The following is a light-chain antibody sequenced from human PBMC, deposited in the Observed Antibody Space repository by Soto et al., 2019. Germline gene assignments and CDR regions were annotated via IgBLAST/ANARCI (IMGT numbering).Light chain of an antibody. J-gene: IGKJ5*01. CDR1: QSIGRY. V-gene: IGKV3-11*01. CDR2: DAS. Sequence: PESLSVSPGERATLSCTASQSIGRYLGWYQQKPGQAPRLLIYDASNRATGIPARFSGSGSGTDFTPTISSLEPEDFAVYYCQQRSNWPLITFGQGTRLEIK. CDR3: QQRSNWPLIT.